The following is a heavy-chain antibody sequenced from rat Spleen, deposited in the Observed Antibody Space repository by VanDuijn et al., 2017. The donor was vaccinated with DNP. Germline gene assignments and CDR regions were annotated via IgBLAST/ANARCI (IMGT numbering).Heavy chain of an antibody. D-gene: IGHD4-3*01. CDR1: GFTFSDYD. Sequence: EVQLVESGGGLVQPGRSLKLSCAASGFTFSDYDMAWVRQAPSKGLEWVACMSPTTRGSYYRDSVRGRLTVSRDDSTSTLYLQMDSLRSEDTATYYCTRGGTYYFDYWGQGVLVTVSS. CDR2: MSPTTRGS. V-gene: IGHV5-20*01. J-gene: IGHJ2*01. CDR3: TRGGTYYFDY.